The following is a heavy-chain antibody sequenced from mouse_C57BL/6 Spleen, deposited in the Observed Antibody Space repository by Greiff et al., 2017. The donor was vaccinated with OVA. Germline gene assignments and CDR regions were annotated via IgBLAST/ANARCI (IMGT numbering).Heavy chain of an antibody. D-gene: IGHD2-4*01. J-gene: IGHJ3*01. Sequence: QVQLHQSGPELVKPGASVKISCKASGYAFSSSWMNWVKQRPGKGLEWIGRIYPGDGDTNYNGKFKGKATLTADKSSSTAYMQLSSLTSEDSAVYFCARWGYDYEAWFAYWGQGTLVTVSA. CDR2: IYPGDGDT. CDR3: ARWGYDYEAWFAY. V-gene: IGHV1-82*01. CDR1: GYAFSSSW.